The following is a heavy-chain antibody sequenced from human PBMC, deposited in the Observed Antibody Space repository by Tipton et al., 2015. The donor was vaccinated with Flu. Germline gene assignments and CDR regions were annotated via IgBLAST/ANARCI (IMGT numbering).Heavy chain of an antibody. CDR1: GGSISSSSYY. V-gene: IGHV4-39*07. D-gene: IGHD3-22*01. J-gene: IGHJ4*02. CDR3: ARLRANYYDSSGYSDY. Sequence: TLSLTCTVSGGSISSSSYYWGWIRQRPGKGLEWIGSIYYSGSTHYNPSLKSRVTISVDTSKNQFSLKLSSVTAADTAVYYCARLRANYYDSSGYSDYWGQGTLVTVSS. CDR2: IYYSGST.